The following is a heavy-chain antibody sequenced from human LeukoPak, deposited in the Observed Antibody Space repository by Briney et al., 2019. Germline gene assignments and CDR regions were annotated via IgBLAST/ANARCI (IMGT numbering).Heavy chain of an antibody. D-gene: IGHD2-15*01. Sequence: GGSLRLSCAASGFTVITNYMSWVRQAPGKGLEWVSVIYSDGTTHYADSVKGRFTISRDNSKNTLYLQMNSLRAEDTAVYYCAREARRYCSGGSCRNWFDPWGQGTLVTVSS. CDR1: GFTVITNY. CDR3: AREARRYCSGGSCRNWFDP. CDR2: IYSDGTT. V-gene: IGHV3-66*02. J-gene: IGHJ5*02.